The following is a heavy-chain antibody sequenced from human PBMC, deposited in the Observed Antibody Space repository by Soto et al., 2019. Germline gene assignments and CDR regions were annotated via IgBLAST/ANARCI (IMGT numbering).Heavy chain of an antibody. V-gene: IGHV3-73*01. Sequence: GGSLRLSCAASGFTFSGSAMHWVRQASGKGLEWVGRIRSKANSYATAYAASVKGRFTISRDDSKNTAYLQMNSLKTEDTAVYYCTSDTDSSSYYYYYGMDVWGQATTVTVSS. CDR1: GFTFSGSA. CDR3: TSDTDSSSYYYYYGMDV. J-gene: IGHJ6*02. CDR2: IRSKANSYAT. D-gene: IGHD3-22*01.